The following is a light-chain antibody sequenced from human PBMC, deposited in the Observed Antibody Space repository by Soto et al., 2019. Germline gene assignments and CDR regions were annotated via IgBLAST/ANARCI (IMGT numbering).Light chain of an antibody. CDR1: SSDVGGYNY. CDR2: DVS. J-gene: IGLJ2*01. V-gene: IGLV2-14*01. CDR3: SSYTSSSTRV. Sequence: QSALTQPASVSGSPGQSITISCTGTSSDVGGYNYVSWYQQHPGKAPNLMIYDVSNRPSGVSNRFSGSKSCNTASLTISGLQAEDEADYYCSSYTSSSTRVFGGGTKVTVL.